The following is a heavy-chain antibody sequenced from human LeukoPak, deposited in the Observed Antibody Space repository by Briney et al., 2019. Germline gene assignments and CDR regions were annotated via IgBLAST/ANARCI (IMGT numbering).Heavy chain of an antibody. V-gene: IGHV4-39*01. CDR1: GASISSSSRADYFS. J-gene: IGHJ5*02. Sequence: PSETLSLTCTVSGASISSSSRADYFSWGWIRQAPGKGLEWIGSIDYSGHTYYNPSLKTRATISVDTPKNQFSLSLRSVTAADTAVYYCARPLYNSWDRFDPWGQGTLITVS. D-gene: IGHD3-16*01. CDR3: ARPLYNSWDRFDP. CDR2: IDYSGHT.